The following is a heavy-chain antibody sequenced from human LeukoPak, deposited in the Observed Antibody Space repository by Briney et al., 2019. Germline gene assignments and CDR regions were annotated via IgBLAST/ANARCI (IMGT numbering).Heavy chain of an antibody. CDR1: GDSITSGAYY. V-gene: IGHV4-39*01. D-gene: IGHD4/OR15-4a*01. Sequence: SETLSLTCSVSGDSITSGAYYWAWLRQPPGKGLEWIGSVYYSGSIKYNPSLKGRVSRSRDMSKNQFSLNLNSVNATDTAVYYCARRDYAAWFDPWGQGTLVTVSS. CDR3: ARRDYAAWFDP. CDR2: VYYSGSI. J-gene: IGHJ5*02.